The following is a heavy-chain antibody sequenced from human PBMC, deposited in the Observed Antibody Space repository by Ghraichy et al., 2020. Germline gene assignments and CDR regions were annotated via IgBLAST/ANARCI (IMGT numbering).Heavy chain of an antibody. CDR2: IYSGGSA. J-gene: IGHJ3*02. CDR3: ARGHGSGYYFHAFDI. V-gene: IGHV3-66*01. Sequence: GGSLRLSCAASGFTVSSNYMSWVRQAPGKGLEWVSVIYSGGSAYYADSVKGRFTISRDNSKNTLYLQMNSLRAEDTAVYYCARGHGSGYYFHAFDIWGQGTMVTVSS. CDR1: GFTVSSNY. D-gene: IGHD3-22*01.